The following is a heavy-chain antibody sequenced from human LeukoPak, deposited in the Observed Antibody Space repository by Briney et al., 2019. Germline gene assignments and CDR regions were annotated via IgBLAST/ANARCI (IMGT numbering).Heavy chain of an antibody. CDR3: ARDLPDLYSSGWTSFDY. V-gene: IGHV3-48*01. CDR1: GFTFSSYS. D-gene: IGHD6-19*01. Sequence: GGSLRLSCAASGFTFSSYSMNWVRQAPGKGLEWVSYISSSSSTIYYAGSMKGRFTISRDNAKNSLYLQMNSLRAEDTAVYYCARDLPDLYSSGWTSFDYWGQGTLVTVSS. J-gene: IGHJ4*02. CDR2: ISSSSSTI.